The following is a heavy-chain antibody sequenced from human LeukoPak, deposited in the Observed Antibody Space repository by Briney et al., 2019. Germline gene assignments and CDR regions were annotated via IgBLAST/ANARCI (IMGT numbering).Heavy chain of an antibody. Sequence: PSETLSLTCTVFGASISRYYWTWIRQPPGKRLEWIGSILYSGTTNNNPSLKSRVTISVDTSKNQFSLKLSSVTAEDTAMYYCARDLRDNAFDIWGQGTVVTVSS. CDR2: ILYSGTT. CDR3: ARDLRDNAFDI. J-gene: IGHJ3*02. CDR1: GASISRYY. V-gene: IGHV4-59*01.